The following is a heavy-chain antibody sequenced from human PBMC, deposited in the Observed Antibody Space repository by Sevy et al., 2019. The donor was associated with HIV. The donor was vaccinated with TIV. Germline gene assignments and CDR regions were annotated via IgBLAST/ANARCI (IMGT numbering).Heavy chain of an antibody. CDR1: GFTFSTYA. V-gene: IGHV3-30*04. CDR2: ISDEGNNK. CDR3: ASHYYDTTGYYYPLDY. D-gene: IGHD3-22*01. Sequence: GGSLRLSCTASGFTFSTYAMYWVRQAPGKGLEWVAVISDEGNNKDYADSVKGRFNVSRDNSKNTLYLQMYSLRAEDTAVYYCASHYYDTTGYYYPLDYWGQGTLVTVSS. J-gene: IGHJ4*02.